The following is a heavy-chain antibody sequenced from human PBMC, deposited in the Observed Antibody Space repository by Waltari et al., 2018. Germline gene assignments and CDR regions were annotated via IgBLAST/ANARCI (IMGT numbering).Heavy chain of an antibody. J-gene: IGHJ6*02. CDR1: GFIFSSYS. Sequence: EVQLVESGGGLVKPGGSLRLSCAASGFIFSSYSMHWVRQAPGKGLEWVSSIISRSNYIYYADSVKGRFAISRDNAKNSLYLQMNSLRAEDTAVYYCARATVTTFNYFGLDVWGQGTTVTVSS. V-gene: IGHV3-21*06. CDR2: IISRSNYI. D-gene: IGHD4-17*01. CDR3: ARATVTTFNYFGLDV.